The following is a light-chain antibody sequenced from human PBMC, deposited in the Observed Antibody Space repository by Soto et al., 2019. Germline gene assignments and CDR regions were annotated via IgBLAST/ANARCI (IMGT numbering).Light chain of an antibody. CDR1: QSVNSNY. CDR3: QQYSDLPMT. Sequence: ETVLTQSPGTLSLSPGERATLSCRASQSVNSNYLAWYQQKPGQAPRLLIYGASSRATGIPDRFSGSGSGADFILTISRLEPDDFAVYFCQQYSDLPMTFGQGTRLEIK. V-gene: IGKV3-20*01. CDR2: GAS. J-gene: IGKJ5*01.